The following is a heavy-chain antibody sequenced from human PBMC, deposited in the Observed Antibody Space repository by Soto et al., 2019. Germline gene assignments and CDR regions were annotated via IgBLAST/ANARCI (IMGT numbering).Heavy chain of an antibody. D-gene: IGHD3-10*01. CDR2: FDPEDGET. CDR1: GYTLTELS. CDR3: ARERAVLLWFGEKNWFDP. Sequence: ASVKVSCKVSGYTLTELSMHWVRQAPGKGLERMGGFDPEDGETIYAQKLQGRVTMTTDTSTSTAYMELRSLRSDDTAVYYCARERAVLLWFGEKNWFDPWGQGTLVTVSS. V-gene: IGHV1-24*01. J-gene: IGHJ5*02.